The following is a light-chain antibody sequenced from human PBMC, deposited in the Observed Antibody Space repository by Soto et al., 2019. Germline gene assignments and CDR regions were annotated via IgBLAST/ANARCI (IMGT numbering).Light chain of an antibody. Sequence: SSELTQPPSASVAPGQTASMTCGGENIGGKSVYWYQQKQGQAPVVVVFHDKDRPSGIAERFCGSNSGSAATLTIARVEAGDEDDYFCQVWDSGSGEGVFGTGTKLTVL. CDR1: NIGGKS. CDR2: HDK. V-gene: IGLV3-21*02. CDR3: QVWDSGSGEGV. J-gene: IGLJ1*01.